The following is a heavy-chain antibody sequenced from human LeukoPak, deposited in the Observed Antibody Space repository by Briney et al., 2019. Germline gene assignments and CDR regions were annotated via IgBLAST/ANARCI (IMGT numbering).Heavy chain of an antibody. CDR2: ISAYNGNT. J-gene: IGHJ4*02. CDR3: ASALRSSGWYRTV. V-gene: IGHV1-18*01. Sequence: AASVKVSCKASGYTFTSYGISWVRQAPGQGLEWMGWISAYNGNTNYAQKLQGRVTMTRNTSISTAYMELSSLRSEDTAVYYCASALRSSGWYRTVWGQGTLDTVSS. CDR1: GYTFTSYG. D-gene: IGHD6-19*01.